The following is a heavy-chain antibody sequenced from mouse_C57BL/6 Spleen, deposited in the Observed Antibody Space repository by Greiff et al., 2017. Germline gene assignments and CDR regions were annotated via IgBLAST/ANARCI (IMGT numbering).Heavy chain of an antibody. D-gene: IGHD2-1*01. CDR1: GFNIKDYY. CDR2: IDPEDGET. J-gene: IGHJ4*01. CDR3: AKEIYYGNYVGAMGY. Sequence: EVKLQESGAELVKPGASVKLSCTASGFNIKDYYMHWVKQRTEKGLEWIGRIDPEDGETKYAPKFQGKATITADTSSNTAYLQLSSLTSEDTAVYYCAKEIYYGNYVGAMGYWGQGTSVTVSS. V-gene: IGHV14-2*01.